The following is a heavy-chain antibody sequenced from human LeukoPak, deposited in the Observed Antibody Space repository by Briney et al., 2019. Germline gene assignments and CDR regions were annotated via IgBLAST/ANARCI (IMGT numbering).Heavy chain of an antibody. CDR2: IYYSGST. Sequence: SETLSLTCTVSGGSISSYYWSWIRQPRGKGLEWIGYIYYSGSTNYNPSLKSRVTISVDTSKNQFSLKLSSVTAADTAVYYCARSFSRWFDPWGQGTLVTVSS. CDR3: ARSFSRWFDP. V-gene: IGHV4-59*08. J-gene: IGHJ5*02. D-gene: IGHD2-2*01. CDR1: GGSISSYY.